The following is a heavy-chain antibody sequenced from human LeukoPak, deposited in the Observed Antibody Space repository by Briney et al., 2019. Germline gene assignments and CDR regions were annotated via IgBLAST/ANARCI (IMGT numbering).Heavy chain of an antibody. CDR2: IYTSGST. V-gene: IGHV4-61*02. D-gene: IGHD4-23*01. Sequence: SETLSLTCTVSGGSISSGTYYWSWIRQPAGKGLEWIGRIYTSGSTNYNPSHKSRVTISVDTSKNQFSLKLNSVTAADTAVYYCARDYGGNSRKNWYFDLWGRGTLVTVSS. CDR3: ARDYGGNSRKNWYFDL. CDR1: GGSISSGTYY. J-gene: IGHJ2*01.